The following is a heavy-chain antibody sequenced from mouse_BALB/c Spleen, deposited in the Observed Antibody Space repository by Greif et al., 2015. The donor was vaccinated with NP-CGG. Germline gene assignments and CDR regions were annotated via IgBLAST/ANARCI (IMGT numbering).Heavy chain of an antibody. CDR2: INPSTGYT. D-gene: IGHD1-1*01. Sequence: QVQLKQSGAELAKPGASVKMSCKASGYTFTSYWMHWVKQRPGQGLEWIGYINPSTGYTEYNQKFKDKATLTADKSSSPAYMQLSSLTSEDSAVYYCANYYGSSYYFDYWGQGTTLTVSS. CDR3: ANYYGSSYYFDY. J-gene: IGHJ2*01. CDR1: GYTFTSYW. V-gene: IGHV1-7*01.